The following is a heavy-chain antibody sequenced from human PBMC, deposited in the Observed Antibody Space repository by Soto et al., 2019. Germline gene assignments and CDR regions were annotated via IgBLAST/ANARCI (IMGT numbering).Heavy chain of an antibody. CDR3: ARDVSPGSRSLYLDAFDI. CDR1: GFTFSNYW. D-gene: IGHD3-10*01. CDR2: IKRDGSER. V-gene: IGHV3-7*05. Sequence: EVQLVESGGGLVQPGGSLRLSCAASGFTFSNYWMTWVRQAPGKGLEWVANIKRDGSERSYLDSVRGRFTVSRDNAKNSLYLQTDSLRAEDTALYYCARDVSPGSRSLYLDAFDIWGQGTMVTVSS. J-gene: IGHJ3*02.